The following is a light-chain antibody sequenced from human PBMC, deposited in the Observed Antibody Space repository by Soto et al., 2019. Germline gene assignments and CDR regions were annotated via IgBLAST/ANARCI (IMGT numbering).Light chain of an antibody. V-gene: IGKV1-5*01. Sequence: DIQMTHSPSTLSASVGDRVIITFRASQSISSWLAWYQQKPGKAPKLLIFDASSLESGVPSRFSGSGSGTEFTLTISSLQPDDFATYYCQKYNSYFRKCGQGTTGAIK. CDR1: QSISSW. CDR3: QKYNSYFRK. J-gene: IGKJ1*01. CDR2: DAS.